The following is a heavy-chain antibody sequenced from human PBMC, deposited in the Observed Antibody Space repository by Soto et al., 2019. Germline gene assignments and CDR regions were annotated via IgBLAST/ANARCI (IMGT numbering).Heavy chain of an antibody. CDR3: ASRYYDSSGYYYAFDI. J-gene: IGHJ3*02. D-gene: IGHD3-22*01. CDR2: INPSGGST. V-gene: IGHV1-46*01. Sequence: ASMKVSCKASGYTFTSYYMHWVRQAPGQGLEWMGIINPSGGSTSYAQKFQGRVTMNRDTSTSTVYMELSSLRSEDTAVYYCASRYYDSSGYYYAFDIWGQGTMVTVSS. CDR1: GYTFTSYY.